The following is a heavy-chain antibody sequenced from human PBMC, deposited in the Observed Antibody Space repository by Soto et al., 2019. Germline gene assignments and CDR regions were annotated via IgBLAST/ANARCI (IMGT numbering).Heavy chain of an antibody. V-gene: IGHV4-4*07. D-gene: IGHD2-15*01. CDR3: ARINGGSPDF. Sequence: SETLSLTCTVSDGYINNHFWSWIRQPAGKGLEWIGHIYMSGTTTYNPSLKSRVTMSVDTPRNQFSLKVSSVTAADTAVYYCARINGGSPDFWGQGALVTVFS. CDR1: DGYINNHF. CDR2: IYMSGTT. J-gene: IGHJ4*02.